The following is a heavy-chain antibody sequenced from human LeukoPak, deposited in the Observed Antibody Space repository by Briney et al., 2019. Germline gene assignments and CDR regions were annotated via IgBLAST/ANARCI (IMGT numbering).Heavy chain of an antibody. D-gene: IGHD3-9*01. CDR3: AKENYDILTRYFDY. J-gene: IGHJ4*02. Sequence: PGGSLRLSCAASGFTFDDYAMHWVRQAPGKGLEWVSGISWNSGSIGYADSVKGRFTISRDNAKNSLYLQMNSLRAEDTALYYCAKENYDILTRYFDYWGQGTLVTVSS. CDR1: GFTFDDYA. CDR2: ISWNSGSI. V-gene: IGHV3-9*01.